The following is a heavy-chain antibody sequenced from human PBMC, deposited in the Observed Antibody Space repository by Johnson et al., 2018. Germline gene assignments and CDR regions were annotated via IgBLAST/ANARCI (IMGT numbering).Heavy chain of an antibody. CDR1: GFASTTYP. D-gene: IGHD5-18*01. Sequence: QVQLVQSGGGVLQPGRSVRLSCVASGFASTTYPLHWVRRAPGEGLEWVAVISYDERTIYYADSVKGRFTISRDNSKNTLFLQMNSLRVEDTALDYCVRETYSYGLGAFDMWGQGTMVTVSS. CDR3: VRETYSYGLGAFDM. J-gene: IGHJ3*02. CDR2: ISYDERTI. V-gene: IGHV3-30*04.